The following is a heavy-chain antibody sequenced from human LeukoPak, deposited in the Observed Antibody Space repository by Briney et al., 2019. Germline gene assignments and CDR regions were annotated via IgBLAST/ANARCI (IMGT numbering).Heavy chain of an antibody. CDR2: IYYSGST. D-gene: IGHD6-19*01. CDR3: ARDSGSSGWYPPFDY. CDR1: GGSISSYY. J-gene: IGHJ4*02. V-gene: IGHV4-59*01. Sequence: SETLSLTCTVSGGSISSYYWSWIRQPPGKGLEWIGYIYYSGSTNYNPSLKSRVTISVDTSKNQFSLKLSSVTAADTAVYYCARDSGSSGWYPPFDYWGQGTLVTVSS.